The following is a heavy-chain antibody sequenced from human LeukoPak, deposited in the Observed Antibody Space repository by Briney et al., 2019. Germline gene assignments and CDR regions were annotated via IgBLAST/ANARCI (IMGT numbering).Heavy chain of an antibody. J-gene: IGHJ6*03. CDR2: ISSSSSYI. V-gene: IGHV3-21*01. CDR3: ARDPADPYYYYYYMDV. D-gene: IGHD6-25*01. Sequence: GGSLRLSCAGSGFTFSYYSMNWVRQAPGKGLEWVSSISSSSSYIYYADSVKGRFTISRDNAKNSLYLQMNSLRAEDTAVYYCARDPADPYYYYYYMDVWGKGTTVTVSS. CDR1: GFTFSYYS.